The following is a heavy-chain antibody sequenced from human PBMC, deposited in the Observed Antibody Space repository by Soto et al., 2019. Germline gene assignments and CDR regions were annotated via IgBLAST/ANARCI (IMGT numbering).Heavy chain of an antibody. CDR1: GFTFSSYA. V-gene: IGHV3-64*01. CDR2: ISSNGGST. J-gene: IGHJ4*02. Sequence: EVQLVESGGGLVQPGGSLRLSCAASGFTFSSYAMHWVRQSPGKGLEYVSAISSNGGSTDYANSVKGRFTISRDNSKYTLDLQMGSLRAEDMAVYYCARGGRGYEFDYWGQGTLVTVSS. CDR3: ARGGRGYEFDY. D-gene: IGHD5-12*01.